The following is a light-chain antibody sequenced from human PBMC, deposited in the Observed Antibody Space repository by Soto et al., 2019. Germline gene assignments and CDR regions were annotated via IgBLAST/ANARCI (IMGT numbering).Light chain of an antibody. J-gene: IGKJ5*01. Sequence: EIVITQSPATLSVSPGERATLSCRASQSVGTNLAWYPQRPGQAPRLLVYGASTRETGIPARFSGSGAGTECTRPISRLEPEDFEVYYCQQYGSSMITFGQGTRLEIK. CDR1: QSVGTN. CDR3: QQYGSSMIT. CDR2: GAS. V-gene: IGKV3-15*01.